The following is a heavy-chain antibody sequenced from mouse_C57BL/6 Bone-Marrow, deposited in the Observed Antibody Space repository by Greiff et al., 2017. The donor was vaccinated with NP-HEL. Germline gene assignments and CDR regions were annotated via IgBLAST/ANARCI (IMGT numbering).Heavy chain of an antibody. CDR2: IWGVGST. CDR1: GFSLTSYG. CDR3: ASLITTDYYAMDY. D-gene: IGHD1-1*01. V-gene: IGHV2-6*01. J-gene: IGHJ4*01. Sequence: VKLVESGPGLVAPSQSLSITCTVSGFSLTSYGVDWVRQSPGKGLEWLGVIWGVGSTNYNSALKSRLSISKDNSKSQVFLKMNSLQTDDTAMYYCASLITTDYYAMDYWGQGTSVTVSS.